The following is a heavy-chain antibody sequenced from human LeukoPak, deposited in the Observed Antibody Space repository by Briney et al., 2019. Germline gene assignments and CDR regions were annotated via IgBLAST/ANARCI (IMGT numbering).Heavy chain of an antibody. D-gene: IGHD2/OR15-2a*01. V-gene: IGHV1-2*02. CDR1: GYSFSDFY. CDR2: INPNSGGT. Sequence: ASVKVSCTASGYSFSDFYIHWLRQAPGQGLEWLGWINPNSGGTNFAQYFQGRVTMTRDTSTSTVYMELSSLRSDDTAVYYCARPLGSLKEYWWFDPWGQGTLVTVSS. J-gene: IGHJ5*02. CDR3: ARPLGSLKEYWWFDP.